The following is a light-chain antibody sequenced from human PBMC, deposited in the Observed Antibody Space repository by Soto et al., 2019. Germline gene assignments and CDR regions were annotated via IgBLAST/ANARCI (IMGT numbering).Light chain of an antibody. CDR3: QQYGSSPST. J-gene: IGKJ1*01. CDR2: GAF. Sequence: EIVLTQSPGTLSLSPGERATLSCRASQSVSGSRLAWYQQKPGQAPRLLISGAFNRVTGILDRFSGSGSGTDFTLTISRLEPEDCAVFYCQQYGSSPSTFGQGTRGRS. CDR1: QSVSGSR. V-gene: IGKV3-20*01.